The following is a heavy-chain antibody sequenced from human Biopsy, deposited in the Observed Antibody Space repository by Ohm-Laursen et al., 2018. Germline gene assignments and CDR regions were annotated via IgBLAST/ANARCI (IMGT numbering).Heavy chain of an antibody. Sequence: SLRLSCAVSGFTLTDSGMHWVRQAPGKGLEWVALISYDGSYKNYGDSVKGRFTISRDNSKNTLFLQMNSLRVEDAAIYYCARLQVNNGWYEDYWGQGTLVTVSS. J-gene: IGHJ4*02. CDR1: GFTLTDSG. CDR3: ARLQVNNGWYEDY. CDR2: ISYDGSYK. D-gene: IGHD6-19*01. V-gene: IGHV3-30*03.